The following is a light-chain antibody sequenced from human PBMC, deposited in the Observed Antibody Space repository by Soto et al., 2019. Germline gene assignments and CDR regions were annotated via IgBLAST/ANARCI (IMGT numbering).Light chain of an antibody. J-gene: IGKJ5*01. Sequence: IVLTQSPATLSLSPGERATLSCRASQFVSSYLAWYQHKPGQAPRLLIYDASNRADGIPARFSGSGSGTDFTLTISSLEPEDYAVYYCQQRSNWPPITFGHGTRLEI. CDR1: QFVSSY. CDR3: QQRSNWPPIT. CDR2: DAS. V-gene: IGKV3-11*01.